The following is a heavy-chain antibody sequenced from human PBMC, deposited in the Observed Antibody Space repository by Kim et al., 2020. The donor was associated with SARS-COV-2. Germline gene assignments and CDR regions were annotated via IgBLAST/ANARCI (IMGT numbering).Heavy chain of an antibody. CDR2: INNDGSGK. J-gene: IGHJ6*02. V-gene: IGHV3-74*01. Sequence: GGSLRLSCEASGFTFSSYWMHWVRQAPGKGLVWVSRINNDGSGKSYADSVKGRFTISRDNAKNTLYLQMNSLRVEETAVYYCVRGRGNYGYVMVVWGQGTTLTVSS. CDR3: VRGRGNYGYVMVV. CDR1: GFTFSSYW. D-gene: IGHD3-3*01.